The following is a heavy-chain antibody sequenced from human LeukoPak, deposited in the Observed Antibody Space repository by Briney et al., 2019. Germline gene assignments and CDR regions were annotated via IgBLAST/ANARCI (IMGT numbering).Heavy chain of an antibody. CDR3: ARARGDYDILTGYYDY. Sequence: GGSLRLSCAASGFTFSSYAVHWVRQAPGKGLEWVAVISYDGSNKYYADSVKGRFTISRDNSKNTLYLQMNSLRAEDTAVYYCARARGDYDILTGYYDYWGQGTLVTVSS. D-gene: IGHD3-9*01. CDR2: ISYDGSNK. J-gene: IGHJ4*02. CDR1: GFTFSSYA. V-gene: IGHV3-30-3*01.